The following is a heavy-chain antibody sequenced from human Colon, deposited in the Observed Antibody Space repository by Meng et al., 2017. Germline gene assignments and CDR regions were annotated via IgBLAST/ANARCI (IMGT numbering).Heavy chain of an antibody. CDR1: GYTFTGYY. J-gene: IGHJ6*02. CDR3: ARAARIYSNYGMDV. V-gene: IGHV1-2*06. Sequence: ASVKVSCKASGYTFTGYYMHWVRQAPGQGLEWMGRINPNSGATNYAQKFQGRVTMTRDTSISTAYMELSRLRSDDTAVYYCARAARIYSNYGMDVWGQGTTVTVSS. CDR2: INPNSGAT. D-gene: IGHD4-11*01.